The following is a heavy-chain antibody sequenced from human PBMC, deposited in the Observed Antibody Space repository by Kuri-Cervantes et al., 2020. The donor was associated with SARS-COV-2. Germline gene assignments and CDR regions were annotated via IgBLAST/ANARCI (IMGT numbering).Heavy chain of an antibody. Sequence: ASVKVSCKASGYTFTSYAMHWVRQAPGQRLEWMGWINAGNGSTKYSQKFQGRVTITRDTSASTAYMELSSLRSEDTAVYYCARGGDFWYFYYGMDVWGQGTMVTVSS. D-gene: IGHD3-3*01. J-gene: IGHJ6*02. CDR2: INAGNGST. V-gene: IGHV1-3*01. CDR3: ARGGDFWYFYYGMDV. CDR1: GYTFTSYA.